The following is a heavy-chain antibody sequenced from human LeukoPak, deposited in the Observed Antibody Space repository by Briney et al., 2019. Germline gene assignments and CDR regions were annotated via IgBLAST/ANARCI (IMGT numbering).Heavy chain of an antibody. CDR3: ARAGNWGYDY. D-gene: IGHD7-27*01. Sequence: ASVTVSCTASGYTFTNYAMHWVRQAPGQRLEWMGWINAGNGNTKYSRKFQGRVTITRDTSASTAYMELSSLRSEDTAVYYCARAGNWGYDYWGQGTLVTVSS. CDR2: INAGNGNT. J-gene: IGHJ4*02. V-gene: IGHV1-3*01. CDR1: GYTFTNYA.